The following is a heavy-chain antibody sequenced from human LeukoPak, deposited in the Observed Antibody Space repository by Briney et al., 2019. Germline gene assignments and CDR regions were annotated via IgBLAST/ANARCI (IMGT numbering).Heavy chain of an antibody. CDR3: ARMCVGGGSCYSPDNALG. D-gene: IGHD2-15*01. CDR2: IIPILGIA. Sequence: GASVKVSCKASGGTFSSYAISWVRQAPGQGLEWMGRIIPILGIANYAQKFQGRVTITADKSTSTAYMELSSLRSEDTAVYYCARMCVGGGSCYSPDNALGWGQGTLVTVSS. J-gene: IGHJ4*02. CDR1: GGTFSSYA. V-gene: IGHV1-69*04.